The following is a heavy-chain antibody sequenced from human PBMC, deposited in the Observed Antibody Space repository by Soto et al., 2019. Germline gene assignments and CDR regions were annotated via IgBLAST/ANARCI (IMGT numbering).Heavy chain of an antibody. Sequence: SETLSLTCTVSGGSISSYYWRWIRQPPGKGLEWIGYIYYSGSTNYNPSLKSRVTISIDTSKNQFSLKLSSVTAADTAVYYCAGHHGDYVGYFDYWAQGTLVT. V-gene: IGHV4-59*01. CDR3: AGHHGDYVGYFDY. J-gene: IGHJ4*02. D-gene: IGHD4-17*01. CDR1: GGSISSYY. CDR2: IYYSGST.